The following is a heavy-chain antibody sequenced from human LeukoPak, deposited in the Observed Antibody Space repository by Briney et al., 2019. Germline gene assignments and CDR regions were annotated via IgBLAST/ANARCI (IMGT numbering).Heavy chain of an antibody. CDR1: GASVRGGTFY. Sequence: PSETLSLSCSVSGASVRGGTFYWGWIRQPPGKGLEWIGNIVPEGKTYYNPSLKSRVSMSIDTSDNRVSLNLRSVTAADTAVYYCARFLTGYYWFDPWGQGTWVIVSS. V-gene: IGHV4-39*01. J-gene: IGHJ5*02. CDR3: ARFLTGYYWFDP. D-gene: IGHD3-9*01. CDR2: IVPEGKT.